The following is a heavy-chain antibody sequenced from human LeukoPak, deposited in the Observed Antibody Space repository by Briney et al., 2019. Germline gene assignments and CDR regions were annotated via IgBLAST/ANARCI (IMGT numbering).Heavy chain of an antibody. CDR1: GFTFDDYA. D-gene: IGHD4-17*01. J-gene: IGHJ5*02. Sequence: QPGGSLRLSCAASGFTFDDYAMPWVRQAPGKGLEWVSGISWNSGSIGYADSVKGRFTISRDNSKNTLYLQMNSLRAEDTAVYYCAKDLGDVYSEARWFDPWGQGTLVTVSS. CDR2: ISWNSGSI. V-gene: IGHV3-9*01. CDR3: AKDLGDVYSEARWFDP.